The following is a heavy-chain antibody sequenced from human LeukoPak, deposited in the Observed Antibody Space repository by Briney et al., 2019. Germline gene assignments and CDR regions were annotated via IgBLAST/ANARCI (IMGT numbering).Heavy chain of an antibody. Sequence: SQTLSLTCTVSGGSISSGSYYWSWIRQPAGKGLEWIGRIYTSGSTNYNPSLKSRVTISIDTSKNQFSLKLSSVTAADTAVYYCARGHDWFDPWGQGTLVTVSS. CDR3: ARGHDWFDP. J-gene: IGHJ5*02. CDR1: GGSISSGSYY. CDR2: IYTSGST. V-gene: IGHV4-61*02.